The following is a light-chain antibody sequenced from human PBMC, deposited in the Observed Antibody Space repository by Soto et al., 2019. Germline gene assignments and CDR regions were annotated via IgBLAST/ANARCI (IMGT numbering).Light chain of an antibody. CDR1: SSDVGGYNY. Sequence: QSALTQPASVSGSPGQSITISCTGTSSDVGGYNYVSWYQQHPGKAPKLMIYDVSNRPSGVSNRFSGSKSGNTVSLTISGLQDEDEADYCCSSYTSSSTLVFGGGTKLTVL. V-gene: IGLV2-14*01. CDR3: SSYTSSSTLV. CDR2: DVS. J-gene: IGLJ3*02.